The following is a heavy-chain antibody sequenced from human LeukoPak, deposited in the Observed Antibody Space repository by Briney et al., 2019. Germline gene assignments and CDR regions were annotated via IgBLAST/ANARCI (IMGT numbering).Heavy chain of an antibody. CDR2: ISYDGSNK. CDR3: ATEVVVAATGGDYFDY. J-gene: IGHJ4*02. V-gene: IGHV3-30-3*01. CDR1: GFTFSSYA. D-gene: IGHD2-15*01. Sequence: PGRSLRLSCAASGFTFSSYAMHWVRQAPGKGLEWVAVISYDGSNKYYADSVKGRFTISRDNSKNTLYLQMNSLRAEDTAVYYCATEVVVAATGGDYFDYWGQGTLVTVSS.